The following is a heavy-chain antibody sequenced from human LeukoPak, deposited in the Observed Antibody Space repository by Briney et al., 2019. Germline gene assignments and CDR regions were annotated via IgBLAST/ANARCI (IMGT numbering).Heavy chain of an antibody. V-gene: IGHV4-59*01. J-gene: IGHJ4*02. Sequence: PSETLSLTCTVSGGSISSYYWSWIRQPPGKGLEWIGYIYYSGSTNYNPSLKSRVTISVDTSKNQCSLKLSSVTAADTAVYYCAREAYGSSSGWYNYWGQGTLVTVSS. CDR2: IYYSGST. CDR3: AREAYGSSSGWYNY. D-gene: IGHD6-19*01. CDR1: GGSISSYY.